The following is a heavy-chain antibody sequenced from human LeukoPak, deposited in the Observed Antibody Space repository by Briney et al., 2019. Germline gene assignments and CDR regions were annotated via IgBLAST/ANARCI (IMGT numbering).Heavy chain of an antibody. J-gene: IGHJ4*02. V-gene: IGHV1-69*04. CDR3: ARTRGYYFDY. CDR2: IIPILGIA. Sequence: GASVKVSCKASGGTFSSYAISWVRQAPGQGLEWMGRIIPILGIANYAQKLQGRVTMTRDMSTSTVYMELSSLTSEDTAVYYCARTRGYYFDYWGQGTLVTVSS. CDR1: GGTFSSYA.